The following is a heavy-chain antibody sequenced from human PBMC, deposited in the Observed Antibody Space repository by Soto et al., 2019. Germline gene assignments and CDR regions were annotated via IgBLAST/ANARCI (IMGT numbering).Heavy chain of an antibody. J-gene: IGHJ4*02. CDR1: GLTVSTKY. V-gene: IGHV3-66*01. Sequence: EVQLVESGGGLVQPGGSLRLSCAASGLTVSTKYMSWVRQAPGKGLEWVSLMYSGGTTSYADSVKGRFTISRDKSKNTLYLQMNSLRAEDTAVYYCAARGVISFDYWGQGTLVTVSS. D-gene: IGHD2-21*01. CDR3: AARGVISFDY. CDR2: MYSGGTT.